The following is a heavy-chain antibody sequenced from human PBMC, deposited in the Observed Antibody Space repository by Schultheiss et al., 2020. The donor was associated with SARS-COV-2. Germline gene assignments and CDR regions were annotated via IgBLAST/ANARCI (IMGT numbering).Heavy chain of an antibody. Sequence: GSLRLSCAASGFTFSSYGMHWVRQAPGKGLEWIGEINHSGSTNYNPSLKSRVTISVDTSKNQFSLKLSSVTAADTAVYYCARRGNIVVVVAANDAFDIWGQVTMVTVSS. CDR2: INHSGST. V-gene: IGHV4-34*01. J-gene: IGHJ3*02. CDR3: ARRGNIVVVVAANDAFDI. D-gene: IGHD2-15*01. CDR1: GFTFSSYG.